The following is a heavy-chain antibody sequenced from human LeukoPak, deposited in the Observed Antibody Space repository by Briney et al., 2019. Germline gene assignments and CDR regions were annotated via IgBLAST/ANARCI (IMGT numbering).Heavy chain of an antibody. CDR3: AREGTRAHWYFDL. V-gene: IGHV3-30-3*01. J-gene: IGHJ2*01. D-gene: IGHD3-10*01. CDR1: GFTVSNCA. CDR2: ISYDGSNK. Sequence: GGSLRLSCAASGFTVSNCAMSWVRQAPGKGLEWVAVISYDGSNKYYADSVKGRFTISRDNSKNTLYLQMNSLRAEDTAVYYCAREGTRAHWYFDLWGRGTLVTVSS.